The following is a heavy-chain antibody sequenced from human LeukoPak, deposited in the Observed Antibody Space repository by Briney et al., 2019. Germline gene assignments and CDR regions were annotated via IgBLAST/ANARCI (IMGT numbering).Heavy chain of an antibody. CDR3: AGRVTYYGSGSYYFANNWFDP. J-gene: IGHJ5*02. V-gene: IGHV4-34*01. CDR1: GGSFSGYY. D-gene: IGHD3-10*01. Sequence: PSETLSLTCAVYGGSFSGYYWSWIRQPPGKGLEWIGEINHSGSTNYNPSLKSRVTISVDTSKNQFSLKLSSVTAADTAVYYCAGRVTYYGSGSYYFANNWFDPWGQGTLVTVSS. CDR2: INHSGST.